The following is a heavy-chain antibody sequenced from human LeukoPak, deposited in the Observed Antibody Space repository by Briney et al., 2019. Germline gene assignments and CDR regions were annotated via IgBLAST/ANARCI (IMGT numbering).Heavy chain of an antibody. CDR3: ARSTHRTRLIAAAGTVDY. CDR2: IYPGDSDT. Sequence: GESLKISCKGSGYSFTSYWIGWVRQMPGKGLEWMGIIYPGDSDTRYSPSFQGQVTISADKSISTAYLQWSSLKASDAAMYYCARSTHRTRLIAAAGTVDYWGQGTLVTVSS. V-gene: IGHV5-51*01. CDR1: GYSFTSYW. D-gene: IGHD6-13*01. J-gene: IGHJ4*02.